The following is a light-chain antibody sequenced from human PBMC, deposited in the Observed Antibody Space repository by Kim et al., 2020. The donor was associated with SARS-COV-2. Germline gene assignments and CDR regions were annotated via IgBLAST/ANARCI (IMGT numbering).Light chain of an antibody. J-gene: IGLJ3*02. CDR1: SGHSSYA. CDR2: VNRDGSH. CDR3: QTWDTGIRV. V-gene: IGLV4-69*01. Sequence: ASVQLTCILSSGHSSYAIDWHQQQPGKGPRFLMKVNRDGSHIKGDGTPDRFSGSTSGAERYLTISSLQPEDEADYYCQTWDTGIRVFGGGTQLTVL.